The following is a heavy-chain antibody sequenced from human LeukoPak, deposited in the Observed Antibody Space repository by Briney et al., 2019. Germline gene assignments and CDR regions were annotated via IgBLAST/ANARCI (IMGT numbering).Heavy chain of an antibody. CDR1: GYTFTSYY. CDR3: ARERWSEPMFDY. V-gene: IGHV1-46*01. D-gene: IGHD1-14*01. Sequence: ASVKVSCKASGYTFTSYYMHWVRQAPGQGLEWMGIINPSGGSTSYAQKSQGRVTMTRDMSTSTVYMELSSLRSEDTAVYYCARERWSEPMFDYWGQGTLVTVSS. J-gene: IGHJ4*02. CDR2: INPSGGST.